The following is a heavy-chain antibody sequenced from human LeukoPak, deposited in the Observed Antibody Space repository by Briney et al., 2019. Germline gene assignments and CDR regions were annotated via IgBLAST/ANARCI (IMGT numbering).Heavy chain of an antibody. CDR1: GFTFSSYA. CDR2: ISYDGSNK. J-gene: IGHJ4*02. Sequence: GRSLRLSCAASGFTFSSYAMHRVRQAPGKGLEWVAVISYDGSNKYYADSVKGRFTISRDNSKNTLYLQMNSLRAEDTAVYYCARQYFDYWGQGTLVTVPS. V-gene: IGHV3-30-3*01. CDR3: ARQYFDY.